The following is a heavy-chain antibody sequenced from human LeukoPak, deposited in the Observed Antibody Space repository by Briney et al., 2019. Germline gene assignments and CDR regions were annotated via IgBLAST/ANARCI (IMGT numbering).Heavy chain of an antibody. V-gene: IGHV4-59*12. D-gene: IGHD5-18*01. CDR3: ARGPPYSYGSSTLLSGYYFDY. Sequence: SETLSLTCTVSGGSISSYYWSWIRQPPGKGLEWIGYIYYSGSTNYNPSLKSRVTISVDTSKNQFSLKLSSVTAADTAVYYCARGPPYSYGSSTLLSGYYFDYWGQGTLVTVSS. J-gene: IGHJ4*02. CDR1: GGSISSYY. CDR2: IYYSGST.